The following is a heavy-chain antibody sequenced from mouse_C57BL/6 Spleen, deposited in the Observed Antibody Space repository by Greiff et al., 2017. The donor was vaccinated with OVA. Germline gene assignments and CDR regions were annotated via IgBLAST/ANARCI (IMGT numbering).Heavy chain of an antibody. D-gene: IGHD1-1*01. CDR2: IWGDGST. J-gene: IGHJ2*01. V-gene: IGHV2-3*01. CDR1: GFSLTSYG. CDR3: AISTLDY. Sequence: VMLVESGPGLVAPSQSLSITCTVSGFSLTSYGVSWVRQPPGKGLEWLGVIWGDGSTNYHSALISRLSISTENSTSHALLKLNSLQTDDTATYSSAISTLDYWGQGTTLTVSS.